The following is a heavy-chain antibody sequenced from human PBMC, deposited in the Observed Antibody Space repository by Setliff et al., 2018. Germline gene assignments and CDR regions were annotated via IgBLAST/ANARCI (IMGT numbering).Heavy chain of an antibody. D-gene: IGHD1-26*01. J-gene: IGHJ3*02. Sequence: SETLSLTCTVSGGSISVYYWTWFRQPPGKGLEWIAYIYYSGSTYYNPSLKSRVTISVDTSKNQFSLKLSSVTAADTAVYYCARDRRIVGARHAFDIWGQGTMVTVSS. CDR1: GGSISVYY. V-gene: IGHV4-59*12. CDR2: IYYSGST. CDR3: ARDRRIVGARHAFDI.